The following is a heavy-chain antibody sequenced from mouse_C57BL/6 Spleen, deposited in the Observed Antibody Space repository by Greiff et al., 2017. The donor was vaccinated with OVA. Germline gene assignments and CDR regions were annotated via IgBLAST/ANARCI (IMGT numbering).Heavy chain of an antibody. V-gene: IGHV5-16*01. D-gene: IGHD1-1*01. J-gene: IGHJ1*03. Sequence: EVHLVESEGGLVQPGSSMKLSCTASGFTFSDYYMAWVRQVPEKGLEWVANINYDGSSTYYLDSLKSRFIISRDNAKNILYLQMSSLKSEDTATDYCARDPVYGSSWYFDVWGTGTTGTGSS. CDR2: INYDGSST. CDR3: ARDPVYGSSWYFDV. CDR1: GFTFSDYY.